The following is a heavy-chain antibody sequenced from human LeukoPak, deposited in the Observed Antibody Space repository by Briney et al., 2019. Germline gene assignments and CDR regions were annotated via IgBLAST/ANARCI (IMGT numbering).Heavy chain of an antibody. D-gene: IGHD6-19*01. CDR2: ISSDGSNK. J-gene: IGHJ4*02. V-gene: IGHV3-30*04. CDR3: ARGSFQDSGWYGNFDY. CDR1: GFTFRTFA. Sequence: GGSLRLSCADSGFTFRTFAMHWVRQAPGKGLEWVAVISSDGSNKYYADSVKGRFTISRDNSKNTLYPQMNSLRADDTAVYYCARGSFQDSGWYGNFDYWGQGTLVTVSS.